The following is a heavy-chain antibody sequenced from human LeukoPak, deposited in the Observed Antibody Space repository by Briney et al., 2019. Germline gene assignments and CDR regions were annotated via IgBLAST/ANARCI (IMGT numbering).Heavy chain of an antibody. D-gene: IGHD3/OR15-3a*01. Sequence: PGGSLRLSCVASGFTFSSYKMNWVRQAPGRGLEWVSSIHSGGSDIYYADSVKGRFTISRDSAKNTLYLQMNSLRGEDTAVYYCARDLDLSVDVWGQGTTVIVSS. CDR2: IHSGGSDI. CDR3: ARDLDLSVDV. V-gene: IGHV3-21*01. J-gene: IGHJ6*02. CDR1: GFTFSSYK.